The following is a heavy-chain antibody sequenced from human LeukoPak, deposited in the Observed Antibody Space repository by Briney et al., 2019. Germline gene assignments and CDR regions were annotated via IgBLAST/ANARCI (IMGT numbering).Heavy chain of an antibody. Sequence: ASVKVSCKASGYTFTAYYMHWVRQAPGQGLEWMGWISAYNGNTNYAQKLQGRVTMTTDTSTSTAYMELRSLRSDDTAVYYCARDRCSGGSCYSDNWFDPWGQGTLVTVSS. V-gene: IGHV1-18*04. D-gene: IGHD2-15*01. CDR2: ISAYNGNT. CDR3: ARDRCSGGSCYSDNWFDP. CDR1: GYTFTAYY. J-gene: IGHJ5*02.